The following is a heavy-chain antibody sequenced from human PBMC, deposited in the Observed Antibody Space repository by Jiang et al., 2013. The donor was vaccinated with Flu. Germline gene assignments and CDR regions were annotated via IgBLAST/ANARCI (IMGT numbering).Heavy chain of an antibody. D-gene: IGHD5-24*01. V-gene: IGHV1-69*01. CDR3: ARVSVEMATIKNWYFDL. J-gene: IGHJ2*01. CDR2: IIPIFGTA. Sequence: GIIPIFGTANYAQKFQGRVTITADESTSTAYMELSSLRSEDTAVYYCARVSVEMATIKNWYFDLWGRGTLVTVSS.